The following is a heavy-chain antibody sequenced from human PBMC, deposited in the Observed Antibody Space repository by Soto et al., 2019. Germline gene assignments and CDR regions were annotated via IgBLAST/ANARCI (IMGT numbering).Heavy chain of an antibody. V-gene: IGHV2-5*02. CDR3: SHTRRGGYSYY. J-gene: IGHJ4*02. CDR2: IYWDDDK. Sequence: QITLKESGPTLVKPTQTLTLTCTFSGFSLSTSGVGVGWIRQPPGKALEWLALIYWDDDKRYSPSLKSRLTITKDTSKNQVVLTMTTMDPVDTDTYYCSHTRRGGYSYYWGQGTLVTVSS. D-gene: IGHD5-18*01. CDR1: GFSLSTSGVG.